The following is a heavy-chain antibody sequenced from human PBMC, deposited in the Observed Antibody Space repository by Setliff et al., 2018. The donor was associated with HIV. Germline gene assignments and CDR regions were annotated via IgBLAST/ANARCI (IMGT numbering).Heavy chain of an antibody. CDR3: AKDLSWGASDY. V-gene: IGHV3-74*01. J-gene: IGHJ4*02. CDR2: INTDGSST. D-gene: IGHD7-27*01. CDR1: GFTFSRHG. Sequence: PGGSLRLSCSASGFTFSRHGTHWVRQAPGKGLVWVSLINTDGSSTSYAGSVKGRFTISRDNAKNTLYLQMHSLTAEDPAVYYCAKDLSWGASDYWGQGTLVTVSS.